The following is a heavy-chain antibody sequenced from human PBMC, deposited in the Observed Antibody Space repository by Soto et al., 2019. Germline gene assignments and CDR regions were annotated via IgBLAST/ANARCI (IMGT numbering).Heavy chain of an antibody. CDR2: IDWDDDK. D-gene: IGHD5-18*01. J-gene: IGHJ6*02. Sequence: SGPTLVNPTQTLTLTCTFSGFSLSTSGMRVSWIRQPPGKALEWLARIDWDDDKFYSTSLKTRLTISKDTSKNQVVLTMTNMDPVATATYYCAREGYRYGPGGMDVWGQGTTVTVSS. CDR1: GFSLSTSGMR. V-gene: IGHV2-70*04. CDR3: AREGYRYGPGGMDV.